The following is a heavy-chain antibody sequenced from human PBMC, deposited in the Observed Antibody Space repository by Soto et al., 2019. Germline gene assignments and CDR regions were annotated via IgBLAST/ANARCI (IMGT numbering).Heavy chain of an antibody. CDR3: ARVPDY. D-gene: IGHD2-2*01. Sequence: SETLSLTCTVSGGSINNQYYYWTWIRQPPGTGLEWIGEINHSGSTNYNPSLKSRVTISVDTSKNQFSLKLTSVTAADTAVYYCARVPDYWGQGTLVTVSS. J-gene: IGHJ4*02. CDR1: GGSINNQYYY. V-gene: IGHV4-34*01. CDR2: INHSGST.